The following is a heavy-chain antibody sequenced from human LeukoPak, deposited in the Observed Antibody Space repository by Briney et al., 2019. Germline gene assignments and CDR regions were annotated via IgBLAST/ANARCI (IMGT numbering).Heavy chain of an antibody. CDR2: ISNDGSNK. V-gene: IGHV3-30*04. Sequence: GGSLRLSCAASGFTFSTYPMHWVRQAPGKGLEWVAVISNDGSNKYYADSVKGRFTLSRDSSKNTLYLQMNSLRTEDTAVYYCAREYSSWFDYWGQGTLVTVSS. CDR1: GFTFSTYP. J-gene: IGHJ4*02. CDR3: AREYSSWFDY. D-gene: IGHD6-13*01.